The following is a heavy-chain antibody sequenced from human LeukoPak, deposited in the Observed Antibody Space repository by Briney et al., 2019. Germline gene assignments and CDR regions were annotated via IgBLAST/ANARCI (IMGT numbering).Heavy chain of an antibody. CDR1: GFTFSTYG. Sequence: GGSLRLSCAASGFTFSTYGMHWVRQAPGKGLEWVAVISYDGRSQYYADSVKGRFTISRDNAKNSLYLQMNSLRAEDTAVYYCARGPRYCSSTSCYHFGYWGQGTLVTVSS. V-gene: IGHV3-30*03. CDR3: ARGPRYCSSTSCYHFGY. J-gene: IGHJ4*02. CDR2: ISYDGRSQ. D-gene: IGHD2-2*01.